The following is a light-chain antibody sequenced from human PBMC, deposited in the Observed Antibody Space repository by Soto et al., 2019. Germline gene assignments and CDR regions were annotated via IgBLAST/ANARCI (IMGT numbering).Light chain of an antibody. V-gene: IGLV4-69*01. CDR1: SGHSSYA. Sequence: QLVLTQSPSATASLGASVKLTCTLSSGHSSYAIAWHQQQPEKGPRYLMKLNSDVSHSKGDGIPDRFSGSSSGAERYLTISSLQSEDEADYYCQTWGTGIVVFGGGTKVTVL. CDR2: LNSDVSH. CDR3: QTWGTGIVV. J-gene: IGLJ2*01.